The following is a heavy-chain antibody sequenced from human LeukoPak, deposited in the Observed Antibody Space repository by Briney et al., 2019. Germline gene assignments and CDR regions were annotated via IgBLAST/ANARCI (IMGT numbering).Heavy chain of an antibody. CDR2: INPNTGGT. Sequence: ASVKVSCKASGYTFTGYHIHWVRQAPRQGLEWMGWINPNTGGTSYSQKFQGRVAMTRDTSSSTAYMEVSRLTSDDTAVYYCARENFGSGTDYWGQGTLVTVSS. V-gene: IGHV1-2*02. CDR3: ARENFGSGTDY. CDR1: GYTFTGYH. D-gene: IGHD3-10*01. J-gene: IGHJ4*02.